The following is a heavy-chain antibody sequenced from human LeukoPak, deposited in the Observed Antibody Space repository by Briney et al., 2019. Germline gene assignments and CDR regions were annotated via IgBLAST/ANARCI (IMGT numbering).Heavy chain of an antibody. CDR1: GFTFSSYA. V-gene: IGHV3-23*01. Sequence: GGSLRLSCAASGFTFSSYAMSWVRQAPGKGLEWVSAISGSGGSTYYADSVKGRFTISRDNSKNRLYMQMNSLSAEDTAVYYCARVGSVKTEIAAAGTSDYWGQGTLVTVSS. J-gene: IGHJ4*02. D-gene: IGHD6-13*01. CDR3: ARVGSVKTEIAAAGTSDY. CDR2: ISGSGGST.